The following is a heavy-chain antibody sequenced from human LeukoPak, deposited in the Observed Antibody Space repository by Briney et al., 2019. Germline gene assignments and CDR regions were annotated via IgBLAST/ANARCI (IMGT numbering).Heavy chain of an antibody. D-gene: IGHD3-10*01. Sequence: PSETLSLTCAVSGGSINKYFWNWIRLSAGKGLEWIGRIYGGGTTDYSPSLRPRVTMSVDTSKNQISLKLRSVTAADTAVYYCARGWFGEFSLVYCYNGLDVWGQGTTVAVSS. V-gene: IGHV4-4*07. CDR1: GGSINKYF. CDR3: ARGWFGEFSLVYCYNGLDV. J-gene: IGHJ6*02. CDR2: IYGGGTT.